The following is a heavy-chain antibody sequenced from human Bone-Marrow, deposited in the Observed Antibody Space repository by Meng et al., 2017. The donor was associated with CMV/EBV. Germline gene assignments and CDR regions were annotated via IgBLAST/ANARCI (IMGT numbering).Heavy chain of an antibody. CDR1: GFTVSSNY. J-gene: IGHJ6*02. V-gene: IGHV3-7*01. CDR3: ARDSAAWGGMDV. CDR2: IKQDGSEK. D-gene: IGHD6-13*01. Sequence: GESLKISCAASGFTVSSNYMSWVRQAPGKGLEWVANIKQDGSEKYYVDSVKGRFTISRDNAKNSLYLQMNSLRAEDTAVYYCARDSAAWGGMDVWGQGTTVTVSS.